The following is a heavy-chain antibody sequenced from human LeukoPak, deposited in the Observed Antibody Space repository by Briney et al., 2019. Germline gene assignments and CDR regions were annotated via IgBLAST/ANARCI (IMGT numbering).Heavy chain of an antibody. V-gene: IGHV3-33*01. Sequence: GGSLRLSRASCGFTFSSYDIQWVPEAPGKGLEWVAVIWYDGSKKYYADSVKGGFTISRDNAKNTVYLQMNSLRAEDTAVYYCARRYSSGWPFDNWGQGTLVTVSS. J-gene: IGHJ4*02. CDR2: IWYDGSKK. D-gene: IGHD6-19*01. CDR1: GFTFSSYD. CDR3: ARRYSSGWPFDN.